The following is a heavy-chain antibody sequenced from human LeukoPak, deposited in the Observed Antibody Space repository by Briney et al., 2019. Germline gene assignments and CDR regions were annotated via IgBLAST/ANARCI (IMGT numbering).Heavy chain of an antibody. CDR2: ISAYNGNT. CDR1: GYTFTSYG. D-gene: IGHD4-23*01. CDR3: ARDANPVVYGGNRVPDY. V-gene: IGHV1-18*01. Sequence: ASVKVSCKASGYTFTSYGISWVRQAPGQGLEWMGWISAYNGNTNCAQKLQGRVTMTTDTSTSTAYMELRSLRSDDTAVYYCARDANPVVYGGNRVPDYWGQGTLVTVSS. J-gene: IGHJ4*02.